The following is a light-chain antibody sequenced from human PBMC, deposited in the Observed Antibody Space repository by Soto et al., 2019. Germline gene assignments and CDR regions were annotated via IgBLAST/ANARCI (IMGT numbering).Light chain of an antibody. V-gene: IGLV2-11*01. Sequence: QSVLTQPRSVSGSPGQSVTISCTGTSSDVGGYNYVSWYQQHPGKAPKVMTYDVTKRPSGVPDRFSGSKSGNTASLTIFGLQAEDEADYYCCSYAGSYTYWVFGGGTKLTVL. J-gene: IGLJ3*02. CDR3: CSYAGSYTYWV. CDR2: DVT. CDR1: SSDVGGYNY.